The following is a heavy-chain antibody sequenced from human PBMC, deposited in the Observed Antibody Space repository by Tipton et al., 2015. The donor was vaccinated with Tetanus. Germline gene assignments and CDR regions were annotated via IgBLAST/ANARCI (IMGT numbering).Heavy chain of an antibody. CDR2: IYQSGTT. D-gene: IGHD1-1*01. J-gene: IGHJ6*01. CDR3: VRGGPGTTTGYPVEA. Sequence: TLSLTCAVSGSSIRSGRYWGWIRQPPGKGLEWIGRIYQSGTTDYNPSLESRVTMSRDTSKNQLSLRLASVTAADTAIYHCVRGGPGTTTGYPVEAWGQGTTVTVSP. V-gene: IGHV4-38-2*01. CDR1: GSSIRSGRY.